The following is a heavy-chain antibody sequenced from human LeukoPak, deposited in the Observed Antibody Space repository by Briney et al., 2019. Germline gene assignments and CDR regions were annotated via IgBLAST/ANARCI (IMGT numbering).Heavy chain of an antibody. D-gene: IGHD3-10*01. V-gene: IGHV3-66*01. CDR3: ARDFYGWGNYYHNY. J-gene: IGHJ4*02. CDR2: IYSGGST. Sequence: PGGSLRLSCAASGFTVSSNYMSWVRQAPGKGLEWVSVIYSGGSTYYADSVKGRFTISRDNSKNTLYLQMNSLRAEDTAVYYCARDFYGWGNYYHNYWGQGTLVTVSS. CDR1: GFTVSSNY.